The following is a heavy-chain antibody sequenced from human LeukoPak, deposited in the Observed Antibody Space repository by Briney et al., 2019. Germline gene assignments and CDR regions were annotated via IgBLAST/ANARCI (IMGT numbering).Heavy chain of an antibody. Sequence: GGSLRLSCAASGFTFDSFGIHWVRQAPGKGLEWVGRIRSEADGGTVEYAAVVKGRFTISRFDSEKTLYLEMNNLKPEDTSVYYRTTNPEGAHPPHYWAQGTLVTVSS. V-gene: IGHV3-15*01. CDR2: IRSEADGGTV. D-gene: IGHD1-26*01. CDR3: TTNPEGAHPPHY. CDR1: GFTFDSFG. J-gene: IGHJ4*02.